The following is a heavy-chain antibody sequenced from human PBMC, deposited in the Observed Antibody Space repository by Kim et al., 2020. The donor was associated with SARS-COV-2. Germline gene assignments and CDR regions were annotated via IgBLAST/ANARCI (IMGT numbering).Heavy chain of an antibody. Sequence: GGSLRLSCAASGFTFRTYTMNWVRQAPGKGLEWVSSISSSSSYIYYADSVKGRFTISRDNAQNSLYLQMNSLRAEDTAVYYCARDFTAYYSDTSGFQGAFDIWGQGTMVTVSS. CDR3: ARDFTAYYSDTSGFQGAFDI. J-gene: IGHJ3*02. CDR2: ISSSSSYI. D-gene: IGHD3-22*01. V-gene: IGHV3-21*01. CDR1: GFTFRTYT.